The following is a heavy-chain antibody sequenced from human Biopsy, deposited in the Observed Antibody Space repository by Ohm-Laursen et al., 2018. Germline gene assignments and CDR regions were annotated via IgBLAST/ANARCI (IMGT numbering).Heavy chain of an antibody. V-gene: IGHV4-59*01. CDR3: AREEEYTRSRSRSHFYYAMDV. J-gene: IGHJ6*02. CDR1: GDSIGTFY. CDR2: IYYTGST. Sequence: SDTLSLTCTVSGDSIGTFYWNWIRQSPGKGLEWIGYIYYTGSTNYNPSLRSRVTISLDTSVNQISLKLNSVTAADTAVYYCAREEEYTRSRSRSHFYYAMDVWGPGSTVTVSS. D-gene: IGHD1-1*01.